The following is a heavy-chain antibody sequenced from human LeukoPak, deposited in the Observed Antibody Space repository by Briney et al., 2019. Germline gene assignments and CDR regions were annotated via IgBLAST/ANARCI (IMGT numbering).Heavy chain of an antibody. CDR2: INAGNGNT. V-gene: IGHV1-3*01. CDR1: GGTFSSYA. Sequence: VASVKVSCKASGGTFSSYAISWVRQAPGQRLEWMGWINAGNGNTKYSQKFQGRVTITRDTSASTAYMELSSLRSEDTAVYYCARELGYCSGGSCYSGFGYWGQGTLVTVSS. D-gene: IGHD2-15*01. CDR3: ARELGYCSGGSCYSGFGY. J-gene: IGHJ4*02.